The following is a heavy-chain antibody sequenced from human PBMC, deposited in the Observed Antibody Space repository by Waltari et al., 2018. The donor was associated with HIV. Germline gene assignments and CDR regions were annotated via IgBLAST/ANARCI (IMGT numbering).Heavy chain of an antibody. CDR2: ISSSSRTI. CDR1: GFTLSRYS. J-gene: IGHJ5*02. Sequence: EVQPVESGGGLVRPGGTLRLSCAGSGFTLSRYSLTWLGAAPGKGLEWVSYISSSSRTIYYADSVKGRFTISRDNAKNSLYLQMNSLRAEDTAVYYCARESEITMVRWFDPWGQGTLVTVSS. D-gene: IGHD3-10*01. CDR3: ARESEITMVRWFDP. V-gene: IGHV3-48*01.